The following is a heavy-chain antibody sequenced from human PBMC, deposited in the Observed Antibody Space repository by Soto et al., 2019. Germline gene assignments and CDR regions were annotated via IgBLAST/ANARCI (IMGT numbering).Heavy chain of an antibody. Sequence: ASVKVSWKASGYTFTRYGIGWVRQAPGQGLEWMGWISAYNGNTNYAQKLQGRVTMTTDTSTSTAYVELRSLRSDDTAVYYCARVFYDILTGYHDYWGQGTLVTVSS. J-gene: IGHJ4*02. D-gene: IGHD3-9*01. CDR3: ARVFYDILTGYHDY. CDR1: GYTFTRYG. V-gene: IGHV1-18*01. CDR2: ISAYNGNT.